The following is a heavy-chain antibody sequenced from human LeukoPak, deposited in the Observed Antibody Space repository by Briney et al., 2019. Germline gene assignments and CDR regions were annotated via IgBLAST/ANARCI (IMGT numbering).Heavy chain of an antibody. CDR3: AKDHIVAGATSWDFLYYFDY. CDR2: ISGSGGST. D-gene: IGHD5-12*01. V-gene: IGHV3-23*01. CDR1: GFTFSSYA. J-gene: IGHJ4*02. Sequence: GGSLRLSCAASGFTFSSYAMSWVRQAPGKGLEWVPAISGSGGSTYYADSVKGRFTISRDNSKNTLYLQMNSLRAEDTAVYYCAKDHIVAGATSWDFLYYFDYWGQGTLVTVSS.